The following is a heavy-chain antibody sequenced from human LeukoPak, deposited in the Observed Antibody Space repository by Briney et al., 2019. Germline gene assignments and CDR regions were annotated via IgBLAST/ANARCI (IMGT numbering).Heavy chain of an antibody. Sequence: GGSLRLSCAASGFSFSNYVMHWVRQAPGEGLEYVSAISSNGGSTYYASSVRGRFTISRDNSNNTLTLHMNSLRTEDTSIYFCAKGAWAADGPMGNNFASWGQGSLVTVSS. CDR3: AKGAWAADGPMGNNFAS. J-gene: IGHJ4*02. D-gene: IGHD6-13*01. CDR1: GFSFSNYV. V-gene: IGHV3-64*01. CDR2: ISSNGGST.